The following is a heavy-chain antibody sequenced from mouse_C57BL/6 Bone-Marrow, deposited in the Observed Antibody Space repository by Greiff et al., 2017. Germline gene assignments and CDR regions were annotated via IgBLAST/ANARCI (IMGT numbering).Heavy chain of an antibody. CDR2: IYPRSGNT. V-gene: IGHV1-81*01. CDR1: GYTFTSYG. CDR3: ARGLFYDYDVGFAY. J-gene: IGHJ3*01. Sequence: VQLQQSGAELARPGASVKLSCKASGYTFTSYGISWVKQRTGQGLEWIGEIYPRSGNTYYNEKFKGKATLTADKSSSTAYMELRSLTSEDSAVYFCARGLFYDYDVGFAYWGQGTLVTVSA. D-gene: IGHD2-4*01.